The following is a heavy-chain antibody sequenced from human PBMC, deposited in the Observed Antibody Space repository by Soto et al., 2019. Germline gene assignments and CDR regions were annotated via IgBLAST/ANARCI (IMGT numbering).Heavy chain of an antibody. CDR1: GFTFSSYG. D-gene: IGHD6-19*01. V-gene: IGHV3-30*18. J-gene: IGHJ4*02. CDR2: ISYDGSNK. CDR3: AKDQIIIAVLDY. Sequence: GGSLRLSCAASGFTFSSYGMHWVRQAPGKGLEWVAVISYDGSNKYYADSVKGRFTISRDNSKNTLYLQMNSLRAEDTAVYYCAKDQIIIAVLDYWGQGTLVTVSS.